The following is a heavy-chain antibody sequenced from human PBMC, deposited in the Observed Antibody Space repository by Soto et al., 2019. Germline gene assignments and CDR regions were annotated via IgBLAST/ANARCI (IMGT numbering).Heavy chain of an antibody. CDR2: IYTSGST. Sequence: SETLSLTCTVAGGSIGNYYWNWIRQPAGKGLEWIGRIYTSGSTNYNPSLKSRVTMLVDTSKSEFSLKLNSVTAADTAVYYCAGIGEEIYYGMDVWGHGNTVT. J-gene: IGHJ6*02. CDR1: GGSIGNYY. V-gene: IGHV4-4*07. D-gene: IGHD2-21*01. CDR3: AGIGEEIYYGMDV.